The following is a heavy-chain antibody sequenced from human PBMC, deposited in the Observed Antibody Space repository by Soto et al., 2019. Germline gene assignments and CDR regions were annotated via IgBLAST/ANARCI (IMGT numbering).Heavy chain of an antibody. CDR2: IYYSGST. D-gene: IGHD6-13*01. CDR1: GGSISSCGYY. J-gene: IGHJ5*02. Sequence: QVQLQESGPGLVKPSQPLSLTCTVSGGSISSCGYYWSWIRQHPGKGLEWIGYIYYSGSTYYNPSLKRRVTISVDTSKHQFSLKLSSVTAAATAVYYCARSYSSSWYGWFDPWGQGTLVTVSS. V-gene: IGHV4-31*03. CDR3: ARSYSSSWYGWFDP.